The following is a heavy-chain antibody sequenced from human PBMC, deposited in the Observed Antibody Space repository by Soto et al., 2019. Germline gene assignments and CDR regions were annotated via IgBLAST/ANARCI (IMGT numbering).Heavy chain of an antibody. Sequence: GESLKISCKVSGYSFTSYWIGWVRQRPGKGLEWMGIIYPGDSDTRYSPSFQGQVTISADKSISTAYLQWSSLKASDTAMYYCARLNITISYCGGMDVWGQGTTVTVSS. D-gene: IGHD3-3*01. V-gene: IGHV5-51*01. CDR2: IYPGDSDT. J-gene: IGHJ6*02. CDR3: ARLNITISYCGGMDV. CDR1: GYSFTSYW.